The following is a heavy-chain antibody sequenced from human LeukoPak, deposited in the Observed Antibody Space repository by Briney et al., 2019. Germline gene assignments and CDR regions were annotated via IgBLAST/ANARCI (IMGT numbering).Heavy chain of an antibody. CDR3: AKLASGSYYVDY. D-gene: IGHD1-26*01. J-gene: IGHJ4*02. V-gene: IGHV3-23*01. Sequence: GGTLRLSCAASGFIFSSHGMNWVRQAPGKGLEWVSGISPSGDITYYADSVKGRFTISRDNSKNTVYLQMNSLRAEDTAVYYCAKLASGSYYVDYWGQGTLVTVSS. CDR1: GFIFSSHG. CDR2: ISPSGDIT.